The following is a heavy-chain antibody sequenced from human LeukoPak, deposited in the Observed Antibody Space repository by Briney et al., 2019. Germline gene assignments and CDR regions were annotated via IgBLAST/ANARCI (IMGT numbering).Heavy chain of an antibody. Sequence: ASVKVSCKASGYTFTGYFMHWVRQAPGQGLEWMGWINPNSGGTNSAQSFQGRVTMTRDTSISTAYMELSGLRSDDTAVYYCAKTRYGGNPLGAFDIWGQGTMVTVSS. V-gene: IGHV1-2*02. CDR3: AKTRYGGNPLGAFDI. CDR2: INPNSGGT. CDR1: GYTFTGYF. J-gene: IGHJ3*02. D-gene: IGHD4-23*01.